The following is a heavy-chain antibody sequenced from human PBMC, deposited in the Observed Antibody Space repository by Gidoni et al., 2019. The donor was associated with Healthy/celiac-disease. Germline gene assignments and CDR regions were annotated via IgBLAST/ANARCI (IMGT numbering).Heavy chain of an antibody. V-gene: IGHV1-69*04. CDR1: GGTFSRYA. CDR2: IIPILGIA. J-gene: IGHJ5*02. CDR3: ARSIRGASVVNWFDP. Sequence: QVQLVQSGAEVKKPGSSVKVSCKASGGTFSRYAISWVRQAPGQGLEWMGRIIPILGIANYAQKFQGRVTITADKSTSTAYMELSSLRSEDTAVYYCARSIRGASVVNWFDPWGQGTLVTVSS. D-gene: IGHD2-15*01.